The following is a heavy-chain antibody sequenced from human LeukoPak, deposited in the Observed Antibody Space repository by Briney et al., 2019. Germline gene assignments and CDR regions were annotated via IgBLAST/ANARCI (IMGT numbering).Heavy chain of an antibody. Sequence: GESLKISCKASGYSFTSHWIGWVRQMPGKGLEWMGIIYPGDSDTRYSPSFQGQVTISADKSISTAFPQWSSLKASDTAMYNCARVSSNGFDMWGQGTMVTVSS. CDR3: ARVSSNGFDM. CDR2: IYPGDSDT. D-gene: IGHD6-6*01. V-gene: IGHV5-51*01. CDR1: GYSFTSHW. J-gene: IGHJ3*02.